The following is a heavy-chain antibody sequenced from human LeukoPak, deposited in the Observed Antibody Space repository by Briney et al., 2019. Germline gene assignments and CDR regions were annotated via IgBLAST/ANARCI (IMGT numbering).Heavy chain of an antibody. D-gene: IGHD2-2*01. V-gene: IGHV4-59*01. Sequence: SETLSLTCTVSSGSMSSYYWTWIRQPPGKGLEWIGYFFNSGDIKYNPSLKSRVSTSVDMSKNQFSLKLSSVTAADTAMYYCARCTRSGGHYYYYYMDVWGKGTTVTISS. J-gene: IGHJ6*03. CDR3: ARCTRSGGHYYYYYMDV. CDR2: FFNSGDI. CDR1: SGSMSSYY.